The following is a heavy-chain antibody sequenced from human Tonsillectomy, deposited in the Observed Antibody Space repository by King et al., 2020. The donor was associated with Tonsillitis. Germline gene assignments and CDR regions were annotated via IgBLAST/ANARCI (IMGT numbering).Heavy chain of an antibody. D-gene: IGHD6-19*01. CDR1: GFTFSSYD. CDR2: IGTAGYT. CDR3: AREERAGDAFDI. V-gene: IGHV3-13*04. J-gene: IGHJ3*02. Sequence: VQLVESGGGLVQPGGSLRLSCAASGFTFSSYDMHWVRQATGKGLEWVSAIGTAGYTYYPGSVKGRFTISRENAKNSLYLQMNSLRAGDTAVYYCAREERAGDAFDIWGQGTMVTVPS.